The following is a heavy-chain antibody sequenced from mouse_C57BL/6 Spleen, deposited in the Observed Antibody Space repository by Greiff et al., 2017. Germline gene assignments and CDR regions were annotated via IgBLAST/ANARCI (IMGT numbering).Heavy chain of an antibody. CDR1: GFTFSDYG. Sequence: EVMLVESGGGLVKPGGSLKLSCAASGFTFSDYGMHWVRQAPEKGLEWVAYISSGSSTIYYADTVKGRFTISRDNAKNTLFLQMTSLGSEDTAMYYCARNYYGSSYYAMDYWGQGTSVTVSS. CDR3: ARNYYGSSYYAMDY. J-gene: IGHJ4*01. D-gene: IGHD1-1*01. V-gene: IGHV5-17*01. CDR2: ISSGSSTI.